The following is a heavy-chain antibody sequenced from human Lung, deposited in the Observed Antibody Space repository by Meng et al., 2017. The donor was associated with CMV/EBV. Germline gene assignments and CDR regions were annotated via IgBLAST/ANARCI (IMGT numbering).Heavy chain of an antibody. CDR1: GYTFTTYH. Sequence: KASGYTFTTYHMHWVRQAPGQGLEWMGILNPASGSTTHAQRFQGRLTMTRDTSTKTVYMELSSLRSEDTAVYYCARDYSNDVPNWFDPWGQGTLVTVSS. D-gene: IGHD4-11*01. CDR2: LNPASGST. J-gene: IGHJ5*02. CDR3: ARDYSNDVPNWFDP. V-gene: IGHV1-46*01.